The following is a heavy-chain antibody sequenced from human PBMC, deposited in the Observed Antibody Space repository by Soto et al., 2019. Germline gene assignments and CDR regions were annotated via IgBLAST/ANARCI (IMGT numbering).Heavy chain of an antibody. CDR2: ISGSSSSK. J-gene: IGHJ4*02. Sequence: GGSLRLSCAASGFTLRSYSMNWVRQAPGKGLEWVSYISGSSSSKYYADSVKGRFTISRDNAKNSLYLQMNSLRDEDTAVYYCARDENYYDSSGCGYWGQGTQVTVSS. D-gene: IGHD3-22*01. CDR1: GFTLRSYS. CDR3: ARDENYYDSSGCGY. V-gene: IGHV3-48*02.